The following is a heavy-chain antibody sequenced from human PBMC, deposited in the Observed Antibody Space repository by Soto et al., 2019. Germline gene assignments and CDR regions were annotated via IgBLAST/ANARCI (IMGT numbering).Heavy chain of an antibody. CDR2: ISAYNGNT. V-gene: IGHV1-18*04. J-gene: IGHJ4*02. D-gene: IGHD3-16*01. CDR1: GYTFTSYG. CDR3: ARDSADISGGVLDY. Sequence: VASVRVSCKSSGYTFTSYGISSVLLAPGQGLEWMGWISAYNGNTNYAQKLQGRVTMTTDTSTSTAYMELRSLRSDDTAVYYCARDSADISGGVLDYWGQGTLVTVSS.